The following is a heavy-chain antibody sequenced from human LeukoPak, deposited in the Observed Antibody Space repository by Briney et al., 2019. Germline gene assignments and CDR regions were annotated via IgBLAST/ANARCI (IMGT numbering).Heavy chain of an antibody. CDR2: MKQDGREK. Sequence: PGGSLRLSCAASGFSFSDYWMSWVRQAPGKGLEWVAYMKQDGREKDYVDSVKGRFTISRDNAKNSLYLQMNSLRAEDTALYYCARDLDPSSSPFPYYFDYWGQGTLVTVSS. V-gene: IGHV3-7*01. CDR1: GFSFSDYW. CDR3: ARDLDPSSSPFPYYFDY. J-gene: IGHJ4*02. D-gene: IGHD6-6*01.